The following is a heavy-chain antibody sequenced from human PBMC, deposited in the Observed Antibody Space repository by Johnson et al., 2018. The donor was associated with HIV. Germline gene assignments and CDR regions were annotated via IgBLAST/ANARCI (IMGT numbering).Heavy chain of an antibody. V-gene: IGHV3-20*04. Sequence: VQLVESGGGVIRPGGSLRLSCAASGFTFDYYDMNWVRQVPGKGLEWVSGINWDVSRTGYVDSVKCRFTVSRDNAKNSLYLQMNSLRGEDTAVYYCARAQVLPDDAFDLWGQGIKVTVSS. J-gene: IGHJ3*01. CDR1: GFTFDYYD. CDR2: INWDVSRT. CDR3: ARAQVLPDDAFDL. D-gene: IGHD2-2*01.